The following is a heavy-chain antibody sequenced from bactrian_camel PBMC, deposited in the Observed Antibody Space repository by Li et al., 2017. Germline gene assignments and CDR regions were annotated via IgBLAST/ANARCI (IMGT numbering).Heavy chain of an antibody. CDR1: GFTFSTYW. CDR2: INSGGGTT. Sequence: HVQLVESGGGLVQPGGSLRLSCAASGFTFSTYWIYWVRQAPGKGLEWVSTINSGGGTTYYADSVKGRFTTSRDNAKNTLYLQMNNLKVEDTAMYYCAADGVNLQLARGYNYWGQGTQVTVS. CDR3: AADGVNLQLARGYNY. D-gene: IGHD6*01. J-gene: IGHJ4*01. V-gene: IGHV3S1*01.